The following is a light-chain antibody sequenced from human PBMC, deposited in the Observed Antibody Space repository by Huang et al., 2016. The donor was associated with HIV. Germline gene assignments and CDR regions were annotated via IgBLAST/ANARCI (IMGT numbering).Light chain of an antibody. V-gene: IGKV2-30*02. Sequence: DIVMTQSPLSLSVTLGQPASISCRSSQSFVHSNKNTYLTWIHQRPGQSPRRLIYKVSERDLEAPDRFSGSGSGTDFTLKISRVEAEDVGVYYCLQSTHWPWTFGQGTKVEIK. CDR2: KVS. CDR3: LQSTHWPWT. J-gene: IGKJ1*01. CDR1: QSFVHSNKNTY.